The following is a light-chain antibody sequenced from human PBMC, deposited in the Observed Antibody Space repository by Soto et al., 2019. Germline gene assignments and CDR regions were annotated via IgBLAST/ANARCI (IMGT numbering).Light chain of an antibody. CDR2: EVS. J-gene: IGLJ2*01. Sequence: QSALTQPASVSGSPGQSITISCAGTSSDVGRYNLVSWYQHHPGTAPKLMIYEVSKRPSGVSDRFSGSKSGNTASLTISGLQAEDEAGYYCCSYAGTNTYVLFGGGTKLTVL. CDR3: CSYAGTNTYVL. V-gene: IGLV2-23*02. CDR1: SSDVGRYNL.